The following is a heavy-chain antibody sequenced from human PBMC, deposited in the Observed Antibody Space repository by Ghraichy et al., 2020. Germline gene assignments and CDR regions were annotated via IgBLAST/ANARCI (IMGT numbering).Heavy chain of an antibody. Sequence: SQTLSLTCTVSNGSVSNNHYYWSWIRQPPGKGLEWIGYIYFSGTTKYNPSLRSRVTISVDTSKNQFSLRLSSVTAADTAVYYCASIHLGYCSGDVCPGGGRWGKGTLVTFSS. CDR1: NGSVSNNHYY. CDR3: ASIHLGYCSGDVCPGGGR. CDR2: IYFSGTT. V-gene: IGHV4-61*01. D-gene: IGHD2-15*01. J-gene: IGHJ4*02.